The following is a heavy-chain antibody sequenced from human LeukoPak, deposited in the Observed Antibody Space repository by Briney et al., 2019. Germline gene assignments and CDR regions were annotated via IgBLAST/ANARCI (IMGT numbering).Heavy chain of an antibody. J-gene: IGHJ5*02. CDR2: ISSSGGTI. CDR1: GFTFSSYE. V-gene: IGHV3-48*03. CDR3: ARDRQWFDH. Sequence: GGSLSLSWAASGFTFSSYEMNWVRQAPGKGLEWVSYISSSGGTIYYADSVKGRFTISRDNAKNSLYLQMNSLEADDTAVYYCARDRQWFDHWGQGTLVTVSS.